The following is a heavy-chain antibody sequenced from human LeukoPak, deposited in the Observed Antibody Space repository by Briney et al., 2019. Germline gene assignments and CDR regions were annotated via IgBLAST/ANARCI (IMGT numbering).Heavy chain of an antibody. J-gene: IGHJ6*03. V-gene: IGHV4-34*01. D-gene: IGHD6-13*01. CDR1: GGSFSGYY. Sequence: PSETLSLTCAVYGGSFSGYYWSWIRQPPGKGLEWIGEINHSGSTNYNPSLKSRVTISVDTSKNQFSLKLSSVTAADTAVYYCARHRQLATLAAAGTRYYYYMDVWGKGTTVTVSS. CDR3: ARHRQLATLAAAGTRYYYYMDV. CDR2: INHSGST.